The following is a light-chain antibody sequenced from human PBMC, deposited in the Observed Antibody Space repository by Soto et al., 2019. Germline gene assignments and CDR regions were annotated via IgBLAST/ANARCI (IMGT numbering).Light chain of an antibody. CDR2: EVS. CDR1: SSDVGNCNC. Sequence: QSVPTQPASVSGSPGQSITISCTGASSDVGNCNCVSWYQQHPGKAPKLMIYEVSNRPSGVSDRFSGSKAGNTASLTISGLQAEDEADYYCSSFTTSSTWVFGGGTKLPVL. V-gene: IGLV2-14*01. CDR3: SSFTTSSTWV. J-gene: IGLJ3*02.